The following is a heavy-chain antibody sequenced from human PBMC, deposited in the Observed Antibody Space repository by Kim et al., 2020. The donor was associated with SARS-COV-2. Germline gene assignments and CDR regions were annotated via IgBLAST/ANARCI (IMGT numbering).Heavy chain of an antibody. V-gene: IGHV3-30*04. D-gene: IGHD3-16*01. CDR1: GFTFRTYD. CDR2: ISYDGRNE. CDR3: ARDRFGSVVRGVDY. J-gene: IGHJ4*02. Sequence: GGSLRLSCADSGFTFRTYDMHWVRQAPGKGLEWVAVISYDGRNEYYADSVKGRFTISRDNSKNTLYLQMNSLRAEDTAMYHCARDRFGSVVRGVDYWGQGTLVTVSS.